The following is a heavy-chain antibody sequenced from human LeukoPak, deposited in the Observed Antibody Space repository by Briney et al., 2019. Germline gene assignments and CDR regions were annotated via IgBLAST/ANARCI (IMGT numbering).Heavy chain of an antibody. Sequence: PSETLSLTCAVYGGSFSGYYWSWIRQPPGKGLEWIGEINHSGSTNYNPSLKSRVTISVDTSKNQFSLKLSSVTAADTAVYYCARAQAMFRSWFDPWGQGTLVTVSS. J-gene: IGHJ5*02. CDR3: ARAQAMFRSWFDP. D-gene: IGHD3-10*02. CDR1: GGSFSGYY. V-gene: IGHV4-34*01. CDR2: INHSGST.